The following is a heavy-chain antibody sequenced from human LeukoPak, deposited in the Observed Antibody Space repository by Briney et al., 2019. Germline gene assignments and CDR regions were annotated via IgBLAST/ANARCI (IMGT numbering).Heavy chain of an antibody. CDR3: ARDRVVGGGIQLWLSSWFDP. V-gene: IGHV4-39*07. CDR1: GGSISSSSYY. D-gene: IGHD5-18*01. Sequence: PSETLSLTCTVSGGSISSSSYYWGWIRQPPGKGLEWIGSIYYSGSTYYNPSLKSRVTISVDTSKNQFSLKLSSVTAADTAVYYCARDRVVGGGIQLWLSSWFDPWGQGTLVTVSS. CDR2: IYYSGST. J-gene: IGHJ5*02.